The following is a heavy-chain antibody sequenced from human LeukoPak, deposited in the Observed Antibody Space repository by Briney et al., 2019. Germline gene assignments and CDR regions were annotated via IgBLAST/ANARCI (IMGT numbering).Heavy chain of an antibody. V-gene: IGHV3-23*01. CDR2: IGSDSAT. D-gene: IGHD2-21*02. CDR3: AKCMSSTGVCLNFDY. CDR1: GFTFFNYA. Sequence: GGSLRLSCEASGFTFFNYAMSWVRQAPGKGLQWVSGIGSDSATFYTDSVKGRFTISRDNSKNTVYLHIDSLGAEDTAVYYRAKCMSSTGVCLNFDYWGQGILVAVST. J-gene: IGHJ4*02.